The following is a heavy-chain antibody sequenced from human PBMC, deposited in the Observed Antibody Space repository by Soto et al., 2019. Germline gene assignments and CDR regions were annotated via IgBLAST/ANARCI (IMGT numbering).Heavy chain of an antibody. Sequence: SVKVSCKASGGTFSSYAISWVRQAPGQGLEWMGGIIPIFGTANYVQKFQGRVTITADTSTSTAYMELSSLRSEDTAVYYCARGGYSYGSLSYFDHWGQGTLVTVSS. D-gene: IGHD5-18*01. J-gene: IGHJ4*02. V-gene: IGHV1-69*06. CDR3: ARGGYSYGSLSYFDH. CDR2: IIPIFGTA. CDR1: GGTFSSYA.